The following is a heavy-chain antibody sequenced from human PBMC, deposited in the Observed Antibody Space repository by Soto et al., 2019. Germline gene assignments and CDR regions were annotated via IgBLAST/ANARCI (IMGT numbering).Heavy chain of an antibody. CDR1: GGSISSGGYY. D-gene: IGHD2-15*01. V-gene: IGHV4-31*03. Sequence: SETLSLTCTVSGGSISSGGYYWSWIRQHPGKGLEWIGYIYYSGSTYYNPSLKSRVTISVDTSKNQFSLKLSSVTAADTAVYYCAVVVAATIFDYWGQGTLVTVSS. J-gene: IGHJ4*02. CDR3: AVVVAATIFDY. CDR2: IYYSGST.